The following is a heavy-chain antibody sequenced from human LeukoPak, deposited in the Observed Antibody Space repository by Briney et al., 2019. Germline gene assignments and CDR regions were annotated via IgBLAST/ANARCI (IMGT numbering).Heavy chain of an antibody. CDR3: ARGDDSSSWIPYYYYMDV. Sequence: GGSLRLSCAASGFTFSRYWMHWVRQAPGKGLVWVSRINSDGSTTSYVDSVKGRFTISRDNTQNTLYMQMNSLRAEDTAVYYCARGDDSSSWIPYYYYMDVWGKGTTVTISS. D-gene: IGHD6-13*01. CDR2: INSDGSTT. V-gene: IGHV3-74*01. CDR1: GFTFSRYW. J-gene: IGHJ6*03.